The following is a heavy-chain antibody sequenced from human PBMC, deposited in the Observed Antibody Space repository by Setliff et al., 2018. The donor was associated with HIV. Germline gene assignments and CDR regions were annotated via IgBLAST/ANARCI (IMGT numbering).Heavy chain of an antibody. CDR1: GFTFSTYW. CDR2: IKQDGSEE. CDR3: ASVLRYYGSGSYPFGY. D-gene: IGHD3-10*01. J-gene: IGHJ4*02. V-gene: IGHV3-7*01. Sequence: GGSLRLSCAASGFTFSTYWMSWVRQAPGKGLEWVANIKQDGSEEYYVDSVKGRFTISRDNAKNSLYLQMNSLGAEDTAVYYCASVLRYYGSGSYPFGYWGQGTLVTVSS.